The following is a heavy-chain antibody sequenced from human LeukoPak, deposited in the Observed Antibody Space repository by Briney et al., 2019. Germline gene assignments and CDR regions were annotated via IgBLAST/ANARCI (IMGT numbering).Heavy chain of an antibody. V-gene: IGHV4-59*01. J-gene: IGHJ5*02. D-gene: IGHD3-3*01. Sequence: SETLSLTCTVSGASISSYYWSWIRQPPGKGLEWIGFIYYSGSTNYNPSLKSRVTMSLDTSKNQFSLKLTSVIAADTAVYYCARGYDFWSGQNWFDPWGQGTLVTVSS. CDR3: ARGYDFWSGQNWFDP. CDR2: IYYSGST. CDR1: GASISSYY.